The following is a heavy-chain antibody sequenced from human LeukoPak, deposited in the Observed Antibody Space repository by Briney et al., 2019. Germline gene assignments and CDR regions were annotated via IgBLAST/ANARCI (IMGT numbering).Heavy chain of an antibody. Sequence: MTSETLSLTCTVSGGSISSHYWSRIRQPPGKGLEWIGYIYYSGSTNYNPSLNSRATMSVDTSKHQFSLRLNFVTAADTAVYYCARQGSGWYYFDYWGQGTVVTVSS. CDR1: GGSISSHY. D-gene: IGHD6-19*01. CDR3: ARQGSGWYYFDY. V-gene: IGHV4-59*08. J-gene: IGHJ4*02. CDR2: IYYSGST.